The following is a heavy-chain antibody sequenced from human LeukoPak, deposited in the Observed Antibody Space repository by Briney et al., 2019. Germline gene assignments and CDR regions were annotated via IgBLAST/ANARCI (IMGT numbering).Heavy chain of an antibody. CDR1: GFTFSKYS. CDR3: ARAKTSGSYLYDY. CDR2: ISTSSTYI. J-gene: IGHJ4*02. Sequence: PGGSLRLSCAASGFTFSKYSMNWVRQAPGKGLELGSSISTSSTYIYYADSMKGRFTVSRDNAKKSLYLQMRSLRAEDTAVYYCARAKTSGSYLYDYWGQGTLVTVSS. D-gene: IGHD1-26*01. V-gene: IGHV3-21*01.